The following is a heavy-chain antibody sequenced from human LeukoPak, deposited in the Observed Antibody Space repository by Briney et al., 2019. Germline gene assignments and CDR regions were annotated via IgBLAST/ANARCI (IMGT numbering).Heavy chain of an antibody. V-gene: IGHV4-59*11. D-gene: IGHD4-11*01. CDR2: IYYSGTI. CDR1: GGSITGHY. Sequence: PSETLSLTCTVSGGSITGHYWNWIRQPPGKGLEWIGYIYYSGTIKYNPSLKSRVTISVDTSKNQFSLKLSSVTAADTAVYYCARGEDYKSFRFDPWGQGTLVTVSS. CDR3: ARGEDYKSFRFDP. J-gene: IGHJ5*02.